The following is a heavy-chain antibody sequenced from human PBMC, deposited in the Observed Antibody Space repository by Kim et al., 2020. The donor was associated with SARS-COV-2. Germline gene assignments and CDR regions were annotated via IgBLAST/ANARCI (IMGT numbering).Heavy chain of an antibody. CDR3: ARRSGSGSYYYYYGLDV. V-gene: IGHV3-7*01. CDR1: GFTFSTYW. J-gene: IGHJ6*02. Sequence: GGSLRLSCGTSGFTFSTYWMTWVRQAPGKGLEWVANIKQDGSDKYYVDSVKGRFTISRDNAKNSVYLQMNSLRAEDTAVYYCARRSGSGSYYYYYGLDVWGQGTTVTVSS. D-gene: IGHD3-10*01. CDR2: IKQDGSDK.